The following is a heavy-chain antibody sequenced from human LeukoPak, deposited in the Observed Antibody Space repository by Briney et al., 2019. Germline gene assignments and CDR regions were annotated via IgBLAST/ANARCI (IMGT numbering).Heavy chain of an antibody. V-gene: IGHV3-48*04. J-gene: IGHJ6*04. CDR2: ISSSGSTI. CDR3: AELGITMIGGV. D-gene: IGHD3-10*02. Sequence: GGSLRLSCAASGFTFSSYSMNWVRQAPGKGLEWVSYISSSGSTIYYADSVKGRFTISRDNAKNSLYLQMNSLRAKDTAVYYCAELGITMIGGVWGKGTTVTISS. CDR1: GFTFSSYS.